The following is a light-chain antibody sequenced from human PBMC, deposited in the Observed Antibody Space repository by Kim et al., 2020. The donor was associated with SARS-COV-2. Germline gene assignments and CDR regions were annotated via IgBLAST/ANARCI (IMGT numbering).Light chain of an antibody. Sequence: GKTVPVACTRSSGSIDDNYVQWYQQRPGGVPTTVIYEDDQRPSGVSDRFSGSSDNSSNSASLTISGLRTEDEADYYCQSYNRDNVLFGGGTQLTVL. CDR2: EDD. CDR3: QSYNRDNVL. CDR1: SGSIDDNY. J-gene: IGLJ2*01. V-gene: IGLV6-57*03.